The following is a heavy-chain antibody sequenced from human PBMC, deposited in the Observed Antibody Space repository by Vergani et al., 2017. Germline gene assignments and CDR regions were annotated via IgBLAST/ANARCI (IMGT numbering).Heavy chain of an antibody. CDR2: IYYSGST. V-gene: IGHV4-61*01. CDR3: AVAGRWNWFEP. D-gene: IGHD6-19*01. CDR1: GGSISSSSYY. Sequence: QLQLQESGPGLVKPSETLSLTCTVSGGSISSSSYYWSWIRQPPGKGLEWIGYIYYSGSTNYNPSLKSRVTISVDTSKNQFSLKLSSVTAADTAVYYCAVAGRWNWFEPWGQGTLVTVSS. J-gene: IGHJ5*02.